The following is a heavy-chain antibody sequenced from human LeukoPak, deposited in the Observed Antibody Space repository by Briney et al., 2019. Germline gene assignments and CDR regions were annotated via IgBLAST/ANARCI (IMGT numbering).Heavy chain of an antibody. CDR2: ISGSGGST. CDR1: GFTFSSYA. J-gene: IGHJ6*03. V-gene: IGHV3-23*01. Sequence: LPGGSLRLSCAASGFTFSSYAMSWVRQAPGKGLEWVSAISGSGGSTYYADSVKGRFTISRDNSKNTLYLQMNSPRAEDTAVYYCAKISYDYIWGSYRYMDVWGKGTTVTVSS. CDR3: AKISYDYIWGSYRYMDV. D-gene: IGHD3-16*01.